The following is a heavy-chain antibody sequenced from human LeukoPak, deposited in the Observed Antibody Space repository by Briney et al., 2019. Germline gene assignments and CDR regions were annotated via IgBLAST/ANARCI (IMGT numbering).Heavy chain of an antibody. CDR3: AGEFLGGFYNFDS. Sequence: SQTLSLTCAVSGGSISSGGYSWSWIRQPPGKGLEWIGYIYHSGSTYYNPSLKSRVTISVDRSKNQFSLKLSSVTAADTAVYYCAGEFLGGFYNFDSWAREPWSPSPQ. CDR1: GGSISSGGYS. CDR2: IYHSGST. D-gene: IGHD3-3*01. J-gene: IGHJ4*02. V-gene: IGHV4-30-2*01.